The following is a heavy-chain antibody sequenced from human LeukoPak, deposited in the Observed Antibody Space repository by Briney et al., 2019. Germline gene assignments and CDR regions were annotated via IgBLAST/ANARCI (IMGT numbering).Heavy chain of an antibody. D-gene: IGHD6-19*01. V-gene: IGHV3-9*01. Sequence: GGSLRLSCAASGFTFDDYAMHWVRQAPGKGLEWVSGISWNSGSIGYADSVKGRFTISRDNAKNSLYLQVNSLRAEDTALYYCAKDHSPTGYSSGCNDYWGQGTLVTVSS. CDR2: ISWNSGSI. J-gene: IGHJ4*02. CDR1: GFTFDDYA. CDR3: AKDHSPTGYSSGCNDY.